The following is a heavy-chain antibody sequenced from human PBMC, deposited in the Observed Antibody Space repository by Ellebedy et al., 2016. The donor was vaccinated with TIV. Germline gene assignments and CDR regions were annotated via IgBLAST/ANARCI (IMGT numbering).Heavy chain of an antibody. J-gene: IGHJ4*02. V-gene: IGHV1-8*02. Sequence: ASVKVSCKASGYTFTGYYMHWVRQVPGQGLEWMGWMNPNSANTGYAEKFRYTVTLTRDTSTDTAYMELNSLRSEDTAVYYCARARRGLLWADNWGQGTLVAVSS. D-gene: IGHD4-17*01. CDR3: ARARRGLLWADN. CDR2: MNPNSANT. CDR1: GYTFTGYY.